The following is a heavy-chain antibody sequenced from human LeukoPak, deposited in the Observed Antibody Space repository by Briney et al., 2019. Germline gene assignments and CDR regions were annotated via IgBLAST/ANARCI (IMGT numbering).Heavy chain of an antibody. CDR1: GFTVSTNY. CDR3: AKDRIAGHDTFDI. V-gene: IGHV3-66*02. Sequence: GGSLRLSCAASGFTVSTNYMSWVRQAPGKGLEWVSLINSGGSTYYADSVKGRFTISRDNSKNTVYLQMNSLRAEDTAVYYCAKDRIAGHDTFDIWGRGQWSPSLQ. J-gene: IGHJ3*02. CDR2: INSGGST. D-gene: IGHD6-13*01.